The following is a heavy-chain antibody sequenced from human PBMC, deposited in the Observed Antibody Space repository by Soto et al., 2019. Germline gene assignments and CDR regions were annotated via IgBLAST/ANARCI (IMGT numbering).Heavy chain of an antibody. V-gene: IGHV3-49*03. D-gene: IGHD3-22*01. CDR2: IRITAYGGTS. CDR3: ARGHGRSGYYENPLFDY. CDR1: GFTFGDYA. Sequence: GGSLRLSCTASGFTFGDYAMSWFRQAPGRGLEWVGFIRITAYGGTSEYAASVKGRFTISRDDSKTIAYLQMDSLRTEDTAVYYCARGHGRSGYYENPLFDYWGQGTLVTVSS. J-gene: IGHJ4*02.